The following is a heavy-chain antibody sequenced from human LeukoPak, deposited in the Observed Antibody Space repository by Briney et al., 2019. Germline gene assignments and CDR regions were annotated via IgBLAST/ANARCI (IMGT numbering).Heavy chain of an antibody. V-gene: IGHV3-7*01. CDR3: ARGLRGRIAVAGTRAYWFDP. CDR2: IKQDGSEK. CDR1: GFTFSSYW. D-gene: IGHD6-19*01. Sequence: GGSLRLSCAASGFTFSSYWMSWVRQAPGKGLEWVANIKQDGSEKYYADSVKGRLTISRDNSKNTLYLQMSSLRAEDTAVYYCARGLRGRIAVAGTRAYWFDPWGQGTLVTVSS. J-gene: IGHJ5*02.